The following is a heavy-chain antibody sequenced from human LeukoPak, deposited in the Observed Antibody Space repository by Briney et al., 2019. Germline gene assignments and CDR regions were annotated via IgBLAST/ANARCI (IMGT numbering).Heavy chain of an antibody. CDR1: GYRFTSTY. J-gene: IGHJ2*01. CDR2: INPTGTYT. D-gene: IGHD4-17*01. Sequence: ASVKVSCKASGYRFTSTYMHWVRQAPGQGLEWMGLINPTGTYTKYAQKFQGRVSMTRDTSTSTDYMELRSLTSEDSAVYYCARDQGGSTTVTVTTDYWYFDVWGRGTLVTVSS. CDR3: ARDQGGSTTVTVTTDYWYFDV. V-gene: IGHV1-46*01.